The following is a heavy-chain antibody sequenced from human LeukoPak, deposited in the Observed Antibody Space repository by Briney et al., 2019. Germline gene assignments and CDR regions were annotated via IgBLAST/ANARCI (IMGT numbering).Heavy chain of an antibody. D-gene: IGHD2-21*02. CDR2: ISSTSSYT. J-gene: IGHJ4*02. CDR3: ARDAGGDGPLDY. Sequence: GGSLRLSCAASGFTFSSYSMNWVRQAPGKGLEWVSSISSTSSYTYYADSVKGRFTISRDNSKNTLYLQMNSLRAEDTAVYYCARDAGGDGPLDYWGQGTLVTVSS. V-gene: IGHV3-21*01. CDR1: GFTFSSYS.